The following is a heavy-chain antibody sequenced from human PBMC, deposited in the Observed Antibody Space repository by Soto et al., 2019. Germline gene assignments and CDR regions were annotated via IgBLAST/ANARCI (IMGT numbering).Heavy chain of an antibody. Sequence: QVQLQQSGPGLVKPSQTLSLICAISGDSVSSKTATGNWIRQSPSRGLEWLGRTYYRSKWYNDYAVSVKSPVVTTPDTSTNQLSLQLNSVTPADASVYFCARDGSGFHWYFDLWARGTLVTVSS. V-gene: IGHV6-1*01. J-gene: IGHJ2*01. D-gene: IGHD6-19*01. CDR2: TYYRSKWYN. CDR3: ARDGSGFHWYFDL. CDR1: GDSVSSKTAT.